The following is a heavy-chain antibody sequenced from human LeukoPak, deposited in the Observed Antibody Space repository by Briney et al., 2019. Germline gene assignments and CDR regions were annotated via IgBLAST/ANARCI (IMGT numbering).Heavy chain of an antibody. CDR3: ARLYYDILTGHVDYYYGMDV. CDR1: GYRFTIYW. CDR2: IYPGDSDN. V-gene: IGHV5-51*01. Sequence: GESLKISCKGSGYRFTIYWIGGVRQIPGKGLEWVGIIYPGDSDNRYSPSFQGQVTISADKSLSTAYLQWSSLKASDTAMYYCARLYYDILTGHVDYYYGMDVWGKGTTVTVSS. D-gene: IGHD3-9*01. J-gene: IGHJ6*04.